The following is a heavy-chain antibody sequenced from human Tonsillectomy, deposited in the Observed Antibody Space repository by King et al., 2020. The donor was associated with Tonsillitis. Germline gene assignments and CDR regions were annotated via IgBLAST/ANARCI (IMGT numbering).Heavy chain of an antibody. D-gene: IGHD6-13*01. CDR2: IIPIFGTA. CDR3: ARGPYSSSCHFWYFDL. CDR1: GGTFSSYA. V-gene: IGHV1-69*01. Sequence: VQLVESGAEVKKPGSSVKVSCKASGGTFSSYAISWVRQAPGQGLEWMGGIIPIFGTANYAQKFQGRVTITADESTSTADMELSSLRSEDTAVYYCARGPYSSSCHFWYFDLWGRGTLVTVSS. J-gene: IGHJ2*01.